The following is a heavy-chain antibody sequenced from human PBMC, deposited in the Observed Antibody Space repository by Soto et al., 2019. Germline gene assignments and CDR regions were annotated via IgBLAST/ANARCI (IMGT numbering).Heavy chain of an antibody. Sequence: QVQLVQSGAEVKKPGASVKVSCKASGYTFTSYDINWVRQAPGQGLERMGWMNPNSGNTGYAQKFRVRVTMARNTSISTAYMELSSLRSEDTAVYYCASPARNYDFWSGYSFDIWGQGTMVTVSS. CDR2: MNPNSGNT. V-gene: IGHV1-8*01. J-gene: IGHJ3*02. CDR3: ASPARNYDFWSGYSFDI. D-gene: IGHD3-3*01. CDR1: GYTFTSYD.